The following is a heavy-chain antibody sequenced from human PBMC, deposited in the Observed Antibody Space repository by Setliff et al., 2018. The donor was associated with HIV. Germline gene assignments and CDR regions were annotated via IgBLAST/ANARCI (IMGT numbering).Heavy chain of an antibody. V-gene: IGHV3-74*01. D-gene: IGHD6-19*01. CDR1: GFTFSSYW. Sequence: GGSLRLSCAASGFTFSSYWMHWVRQAPGKGLVWVSHINSDGSSTSYADSVKGRFTISRDNAKNTLYLQMNSLRVDDTAIYYCAREGATTAGFDIWGHGTMVTVSS. CDR3: AREGATTAGFDI. J-gene: IGHJ3*02. CDR2: INSDGSST.